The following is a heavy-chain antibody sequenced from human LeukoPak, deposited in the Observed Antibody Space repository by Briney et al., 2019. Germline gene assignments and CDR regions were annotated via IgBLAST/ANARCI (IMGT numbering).Heavy chain of an antibody. CDR2: IWYDGSNK. J-gene: IGHJ4*02. CDR3: ALSIAARPYYFDY. Sequence: PGRSLRLSCAASGFTFSSYGMHWVRQAPGKGLEWVAVIWYDGSNKCYADSVKGRFTISRDNSKNTLYLQMNSLRAEDTAVYYCALSIAARPYYFDYWGQGTLVTVSS. V-gene: IGHV3-33*01. D-gene: IGHD6-6*01. CDR1: GFTFSSYG.